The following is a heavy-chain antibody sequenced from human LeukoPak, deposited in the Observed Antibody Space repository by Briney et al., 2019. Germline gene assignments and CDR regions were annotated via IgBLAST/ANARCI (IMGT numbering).Heavy chain of an antibody. CDR1: ADSISSNYY. Sequence: SQTLSLTCAVSADSISSNYYWGWVRQPPRKGLEWIVTSYHSGITQYNPSLMSGVAISVDTSKNQLSLMLTSVTAAEAATYFCARDVWAHRPYYYMEVWGTGTTVTVSS. CDR2: SYHSGIT. D-gene: IGHD1-26*01. J-gene: IGHJ6*03. V-gene: IGHV4-38-2*02. CDR3: ARDVWAHRPYYYMEV.